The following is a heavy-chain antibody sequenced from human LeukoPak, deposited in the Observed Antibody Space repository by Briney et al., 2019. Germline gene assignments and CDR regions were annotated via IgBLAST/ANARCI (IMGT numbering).Heavy chain of an antibody. D-gene: IGHD5-24*01. Sequence: GGSLRLSCVASGFPFSSYWMTWVRQAPGKGLEWVANIKQDGSKKSYVDSVKGRFTISRDNAKNSLYLQMNSLRAEDTAIYYCTRVGYIDEGIDYWGQGTPVTVSS. J-gene: IGHJ4*02. V-gene: IGHV3-7*04. CDR1: GFPFSSYW. CDR3: TRVGYIDEGIDY. CDR2: IKQDGSKK.